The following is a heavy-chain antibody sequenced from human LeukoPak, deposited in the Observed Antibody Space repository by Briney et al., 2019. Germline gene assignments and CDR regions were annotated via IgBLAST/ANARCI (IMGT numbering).Heavy chain of an antibody. Sequence: PGGSLRLSCAASGFTFSGYWMHWVRQAPGKGLEWVAVISNDGSNKHYGDSVKGRFTISRDNSKNTLYLQMDSLRGEDTAVYYCARLSSFAFDIWGQGTMVTVSS. CDR1: GFTFSGYW. J-gene: IGHJ3*02. CDR3: ARLSSFAFDI. V-gene: IGHV3-30*03. CDR2: ISNDGSNK. D-gene: IGHD3-16*02.